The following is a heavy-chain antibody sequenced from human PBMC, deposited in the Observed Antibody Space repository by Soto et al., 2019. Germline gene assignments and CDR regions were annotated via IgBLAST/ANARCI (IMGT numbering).Heavy chain of an antibody. CDR3: ARSQGSSTSLEIYYYYYCGRDV. CDR2: IIPISGTA. Sequence: QVQLVQSGAEVKKPGSSVKVSCKASGGTFSSYAISWVRQAPGQGLEWMGGIIPISGTATYAQTFQGGVTITAGESTSAAYMELRSPRSEDTAVYYCARSQGSSTSLEIYYYYYCGRDVWGQGTTVTVSS. J-gene: IGHJ6*02. CDR1: GGTFSSYA. V-gene: IGHV1-69*01. D-gene: IGHD2-2*01.